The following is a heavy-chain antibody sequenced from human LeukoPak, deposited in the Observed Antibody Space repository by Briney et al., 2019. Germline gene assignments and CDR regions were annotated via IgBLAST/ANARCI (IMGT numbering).Heavy chain of an antibody. J-gene: IGHJ5*02. CDR2: IYYSGST. CDR3: ARDNFEIRSGWYP. D-gene: IGHD6-19*01. Sequence: PSETLSLTCTVSGGSISSGDYYWSWIRQPPGKGLEWIGYIYYSGSTNYNPSLKSRVTISVDTSKNQFSLKLSSVTAADTAVYYCARDNFEIRSGWYPWGQGTLVTVSS. CDR1: GGSISSGDYY. V-gene: IGHV4-61*08.